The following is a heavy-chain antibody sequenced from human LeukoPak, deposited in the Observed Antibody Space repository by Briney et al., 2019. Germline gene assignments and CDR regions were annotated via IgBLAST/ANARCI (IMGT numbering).Heavy chain of an antibody. J-gene: IGHJ5*02. V-gene: IGHV3-21*01. CDR1: GFTFSSYS. D-gene: IGHD4-17*01. CDR3: AREDDYGDWFDP. CDR2: ISSSSSYI. Sequence: PGGSLRLSCAASGFTFSSYSMNWVRQAPGQGLEWVSSISSSSSYIYYAGSVKGRFTISRDNAKNSVYLQMNSLRAEDTAVYYCAREDDYGDWFDPWGQGTLVTVSS.